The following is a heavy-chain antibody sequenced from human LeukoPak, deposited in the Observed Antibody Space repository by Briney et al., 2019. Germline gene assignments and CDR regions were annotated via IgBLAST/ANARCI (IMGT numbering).Heavy chain of an antibody. CDR3: ARVRDYYDSSGYYQGGYFDY. CDR2: INPNSGGT. D-gene: IGHD3-22*01. Sequence: ASVKVSCKASGYTFTGYYMHWVRQAPGQGLEWMGRINPNSGGTNYAQKFQGRVTMTRDTSISTAYMELSRLRSDVSAVYYCARVRDYYDSSGYYQGGYFDYWGQGTLVTVSS. J-gene: IGHJ4*02. V-gene: IGHV1-2*06. CDR1: GYTFTGYY.